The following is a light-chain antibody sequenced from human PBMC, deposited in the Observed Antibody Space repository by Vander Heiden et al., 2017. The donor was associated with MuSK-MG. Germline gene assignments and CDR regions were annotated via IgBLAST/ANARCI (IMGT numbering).Light chain of an antibody. J-gene: IGLJ2*01. CDR1: SSNSGSKT. CDR3: AEWDDSRNGPGVV. V-gene: IGLV1-44*01. CDR2: SNN. Sequence: QSVLPQPPSASGTPGQRVTISCSGSSSNSGSKTGNWYQQLPGTAPKLLIYSNNQRPSGVPDRVSGSKSGTSASVAISGLQAEDEADYYCAEWDDSRNGPGVVFGGGTKLTVL.